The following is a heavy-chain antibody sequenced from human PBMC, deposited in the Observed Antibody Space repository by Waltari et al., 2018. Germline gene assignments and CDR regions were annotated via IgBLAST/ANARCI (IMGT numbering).Heavy chain of an antibody. D-gene: IGHD6-19*01. CDR1: GYTFTSYA. CDR2: INTNTGSP. CDR3: ARDLTPKYSSGQGP. V-gene: IGHV7-4-1*02. Sequence: QVQLVQSGSELKKPGASVKVSCKASGYTFTSYAMNWVRQAPGQGLEWMGWINTNTGSPTYAKGFTGRFVFSLDTSVSTAYLQISSLKAEDTAVYYCARDLTPKYSSGQGPWGQGTLVTVSS. J-gene: IGHJ5*02.